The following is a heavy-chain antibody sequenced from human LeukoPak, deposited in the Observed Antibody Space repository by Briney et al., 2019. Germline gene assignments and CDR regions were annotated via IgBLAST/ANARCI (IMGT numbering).Heavy chain of an antibody. D-gene: IGHD4/OR15-4a*01. CDR3: AKRRFMTMVTISSAASDI. V-gene: IGHV3-30*02. J-gene: IGHJ3*02. Sequence: GGSLRLSCVASGPNFGSYAVHWVRQAPGKGLEWVAFIQHDATSTFYRDSVQGRFTISRDNYKNTAYLQMNSLRTEDTAVYYCAKRRFMTMVTISSAASDIWGQGTMVTVSS. CDR1: GPNFGSYA. CDR2: IQHDATST.